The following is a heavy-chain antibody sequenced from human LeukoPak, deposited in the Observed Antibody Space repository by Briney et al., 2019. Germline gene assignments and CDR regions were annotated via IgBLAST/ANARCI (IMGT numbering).Heavy chain of an antibody. Sequence: GESLKISCKGSGYSFTAFWIAWVRQMPGKGLEWMGIIYPSDSDTRYSPSFQGQVTISADKSISTAYLQWSSLKASDTAMYYCARPWFGELLYPNGAFDIWGQGTMVTVSS. CDR3: ARPWFGELLYPNGAFDI. CDR1: GYSFTAFW. J-gene: IGHJ3*02. D-gene: IGHD3-10*01. CDR2: IYPSDSDT. V-gene: IGHV5-51*01.